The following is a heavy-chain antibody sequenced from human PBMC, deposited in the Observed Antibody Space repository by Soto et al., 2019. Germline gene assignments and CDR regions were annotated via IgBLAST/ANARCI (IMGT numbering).Heavy chain of an antibody. CDR1: GYTFANYG. CDR3: ARARRYSYDLAF. J-gene: IGHJ4*02. CDR2: INPKSGVT. Sequence: QVQLLQSGGEVKRPGASVRVSCKASGYTFANYGITWVRQAPGQGLEWMGWINPKSGVTNSAQNFQGRVTMTRDTSISTVYMELTRLTSDDTAVYYCARARRYSYDLAFWGPGTLLTVSS. D-gene: IGHD5-18*01. V-gene: IGHV1-2*02.